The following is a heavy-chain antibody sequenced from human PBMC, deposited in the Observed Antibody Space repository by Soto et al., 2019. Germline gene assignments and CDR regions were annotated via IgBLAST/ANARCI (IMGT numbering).Heavy chain of an antibody. CDR2: INTYDGNR. D-gene: IGHD3-22*01. CDR3: ARDRIRGYDNSGFDF. V-gene: IGHV1-18*01. J-gene: IGHJ4*02. Sequence: QVQLVQSGAELRKPGASVKVSCKASGYSFSSYCIHWVRQAPGQGLEWMGWINTYDGNRNFAQKFEDRVTMTTATSANTVFMELRNLKSDDTAMYYCARDRIRGYDNSGFDFWGQGTPVTVSP. CDR1: GYSFSSYC.